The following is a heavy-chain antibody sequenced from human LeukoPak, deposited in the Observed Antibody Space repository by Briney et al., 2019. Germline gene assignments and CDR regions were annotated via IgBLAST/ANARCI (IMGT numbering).Heavy chain of an antibody. CDR2: INDSGST. CDR1: RESLSNYY. Sequence: SETLSLTCAVYRESLSNYYWSWIRQPPGKGLQWIGEINDSGSTNYSPSLKSRVTISVDTSKNQFSLKLSSVTAADTAVYYCARAIVAYFDYWGQGTLVTVSS. J-gene: IGHJ4*02. D-gene: IGHD2-15*01. V-gene: IGHV4-34*01. CDR3: ARAIVAYFDY.